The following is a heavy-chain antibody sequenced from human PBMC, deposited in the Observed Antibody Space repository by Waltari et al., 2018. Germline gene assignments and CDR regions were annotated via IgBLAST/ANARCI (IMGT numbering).Heavy chain of an antibody. CDR2: INPNSGGT. CDR3: ARVPAVYCDHPEWFDP. V-gene: IGHV1-2*02. Sequence: QVQLVQSGAEVKKPGASVKVACKASGYTFTGDYMHWVRQGPGQGREWMGWINPNSGGTNIAQKFTARVPMTRDTSISTAYMELSRLSSDDTAVYYCARVPAVYCDHPEWFDPWGQGTLVTVSS. J-gene: IGHJ5*02. D-gene: IGHD3-22*01. CDR1: GYTFTGDY.